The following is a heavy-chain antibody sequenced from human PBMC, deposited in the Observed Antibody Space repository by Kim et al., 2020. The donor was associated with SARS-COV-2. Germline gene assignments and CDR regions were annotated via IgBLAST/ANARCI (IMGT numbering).Heavy chain of an antibody. J-gene: IGHJ4*02. CDR3: VQARLGRTGLFDS. D-gene: IGHD6-19*01. V-gene: IGHV3-23*01. Sequence: YGDSVKGRFTISRDNSKDTLYLQMNSLRAEDTAVYYCVQARLGRTGLFDSWGQGTLVTVSS.